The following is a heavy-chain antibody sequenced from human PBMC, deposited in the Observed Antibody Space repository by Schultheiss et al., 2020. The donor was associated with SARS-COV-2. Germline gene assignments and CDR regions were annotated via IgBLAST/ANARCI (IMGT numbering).Heavy chain of an antibody. J-gene: IGHJ6*02. CDR3: ARMLGWGGYVWYYYYYGMDV. CDR1: GGSISSGDYY. V-gene: IGHV4-31*03. Sequence: SETLSLTCTVSGGSISSGDYYWSWIRQHPGKGLEWIGYIYYSGSTNYNPSLKSRVTISVDTSKNQFSLKLSSVTAADTAVYYCARMLGWGGYVWYYYYYGMDVWGQGTTVTVSS. CDR2: IYYSGST. D-gene: IGHD5-12*01.